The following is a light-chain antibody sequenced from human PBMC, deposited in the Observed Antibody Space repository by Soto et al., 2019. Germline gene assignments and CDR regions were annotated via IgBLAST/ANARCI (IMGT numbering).Light chain of an antibody. CDR3: QQRSNWPPVIT. CDR1: QSVSNS. CDR2: DAS. J-gene: IGKJ5*01. Sequence: EIVLTQSPATLSLSPGERATLSCRASQSVSNSLAWYQQKPGQAPSLLIYDASSRATGIPARFSGSGSGTDFTLPISSLEPEDFAVYYCQQRSNWPPVITFGQGTRLDIK. V-gene: IGKV3-11*01.